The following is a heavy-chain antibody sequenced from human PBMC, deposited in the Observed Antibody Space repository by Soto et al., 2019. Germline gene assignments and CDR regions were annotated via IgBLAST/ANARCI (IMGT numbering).Heavy chain of an antibody. CDR1: GFTFSSYA. CDR3: ARDQADYDFWSGFYYYGMDV. J-gene: IGHJ6*04. D-gene: IGHD3-3*01. Sequence: GGSLRLSRAASGFTFSSYAMHWVRQAPGKGLEWVAVISYDGSNKYYADSVKGRFTISRDNSKNTLYLQMNSLRAEDTAVYYCARDQADYDFWSGFYYYGMDVWGEGTTVTVSS. CDR2: ISYDGSNK. V-gene: IGHV3-30-3*01.